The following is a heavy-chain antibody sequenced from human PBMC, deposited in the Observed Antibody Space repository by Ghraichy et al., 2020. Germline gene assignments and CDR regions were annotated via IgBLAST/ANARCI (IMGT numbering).Heavy chain of an antibody. CDR1: GFTFISYS. CDR3: ARDTTTQYYDFWSGYSKLDY. Sequence: GGSLRLSCAASGFTFISYSMNWVRQAPGKGLEWVSSISSGGSYIYYADSVKGRFTISRDNAKNSLYLQMNSLRAEDTAVYYCARDTTTQYYDFWSGYSKLDYWGQGTLVTVSS. D-gene: IGHD3-3*01. CDR2: ISSGGSYI. V-gene: IGHV3-21*01. J-gene: IGHJ4*02.